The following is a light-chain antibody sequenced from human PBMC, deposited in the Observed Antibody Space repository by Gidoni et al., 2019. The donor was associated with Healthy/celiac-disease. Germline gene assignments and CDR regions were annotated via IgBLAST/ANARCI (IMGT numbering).Light chain of an antibody. CDR2: WAS. CDR3: QQYYSTPFT. CDR1: NNKNY. Sequence: NNKNYLAWYQQKPGQPPKLLIYWASTRESGVPDRFSGSGSGTDFTLTISSLQAEDVAVYYCQQYYSTPFTFGPGTKVDIK. V-gene: IGKV4-1*01. J-gene: IGKJ3*01.